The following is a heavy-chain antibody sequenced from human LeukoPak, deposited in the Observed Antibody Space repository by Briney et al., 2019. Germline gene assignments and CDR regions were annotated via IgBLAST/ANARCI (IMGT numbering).Heavy chain of an antibody. J-gene: IGHJ4*02. Sequence: SVKVSCKASGGTFSSYAISWVRQAPGQGLEWMGGIIPIFGTAYYAQKFQGRVTITADESTSTAYMELSSLRSEDTAVYYCARGEAYYYDSSGYLGGWGQGTLVTVSS. CDR3: ARGEAYYYDSSGYLGG. V-gene: IGHV1-69*13. CDR2: IIPIFGTA. CDR1: GGTFSSYA. D-gene: IGHD3-22*01.